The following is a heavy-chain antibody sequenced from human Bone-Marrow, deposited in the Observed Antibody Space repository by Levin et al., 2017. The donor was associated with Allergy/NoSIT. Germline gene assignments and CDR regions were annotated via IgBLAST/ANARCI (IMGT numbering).Heavy chain of an antibody. CDR3: AREDRSGSFDV. CDR2: IFYSGTT. Sequence: SPTLSLTCSVSGGSISSGGYYWPWIRQHPEWGLQCLGYIFYSGTTSYSPSLKSRVSISVDTSKNQFSLRLTSVTAADTAVYFCAREDRSGSFDVWGQGTVVTVSS. J-gene: IGHJ3*01. CDR1: GGSISSGGYY. V-gene: IGHV4-31*03. D-gene: IGHD3-10*01.